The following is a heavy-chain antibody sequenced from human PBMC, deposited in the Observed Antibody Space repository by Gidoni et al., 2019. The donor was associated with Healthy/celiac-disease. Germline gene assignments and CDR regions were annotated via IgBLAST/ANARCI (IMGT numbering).Heavy chain of an antibody. D-gene: IGHD6-13*01. V-gene: IGHV3-49*05. J-gene: IGHJ4*02. Sequence: EVQLVECGGGLVKPGRSLRLSCTASGFTFGDYAMSWFRKAPGKGLEWLGFIRRKAYGGTTEYAASVKGRFTIARDDSKSISYLQMNSLKPEDTAVYYCTRDKAAAGRYDYWGQGTLVTVSS. CDR2: IRRKAYGGTT. CDR1: GFTFGDYA. CDR3: TRDKAAAGRYDY.